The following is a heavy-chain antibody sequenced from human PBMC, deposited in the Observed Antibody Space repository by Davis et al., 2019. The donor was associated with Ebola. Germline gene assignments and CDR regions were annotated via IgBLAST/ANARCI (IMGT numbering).Heavy chain of an antibody. V-gene: IGHV3-11*06. Sequence: GESLKISCAASGFTFSSYAMSWIRQAPGKGLEWVSYISSSSYYTNYADSVKGRFTISRDNANNSLYLQMNSLRAEDTAVYYCARDLPPSYYYGMDVWGQGTTVTVSS. J-gene: IGHJ6*02. CDR3: ARDLPPSYYYGMDV. CDR2: ISSSSYYT. CDR1: GFTFSSYA.